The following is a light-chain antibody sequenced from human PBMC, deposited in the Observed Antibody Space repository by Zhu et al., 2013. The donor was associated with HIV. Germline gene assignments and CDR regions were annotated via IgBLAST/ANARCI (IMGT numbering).Light chain of an antibody. V-gene: IGKV3-11*01. CDR2: GAF. Sequence: EIVLTQSPASLSLSPGERASLSCRASQSVDDYLAWYHHKPGQAPRVLIYGAFKRAAGTPDRFTGSGSGTDFTLTISSLEPEDFGFYYCQQRGDWPPTFGQGTKVEIK. CDR1: QSVDDY. J-gene: IGKJ2*01. CDR3: QQRGDWPPT.